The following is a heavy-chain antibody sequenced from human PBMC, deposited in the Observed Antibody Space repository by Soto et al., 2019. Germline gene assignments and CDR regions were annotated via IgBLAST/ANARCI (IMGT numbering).Heavy chain of an antibody. D-gene: IGHD1-26*01. CDR3: TSNAAAKVGTLSY. J-gene: IGHJ4*02. CDR1: GFTFSRYW. V-gene: IGHV3-74*01. Sequence: PGGSLRLSCAVSGFTFSRYWMHWVRQAPGKGPVWVARIHFDGSTFSYADSVRGRFTISRDNAKNTLYLQMNSLRVEDTAVYYCTSNAAAKVGTLSYWGQGTLVTVSS. CDR2: IHFDGSTF.